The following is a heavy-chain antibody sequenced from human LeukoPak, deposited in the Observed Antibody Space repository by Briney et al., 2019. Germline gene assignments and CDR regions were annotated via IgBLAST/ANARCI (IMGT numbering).Heavy chain of an antibody. J-gene: IGHJ3*02. CDR1: GGSFSGYY. D-gene: IGHD1-7*01. CDR3: ARSRSGNYNDAFDI. V-gene: IGHV4-34*01. Sequence: PSETLSLTCAVYGGSFSGYYWSWIRQPPGKGLEWIGEINHSGSTNYNPSLKSRVTISVDTSKNQFSLKLSSVTAADTAVYYCARSRSGNYNDAFDIWGQGTMVTVSS. CDR2: INHSGST.